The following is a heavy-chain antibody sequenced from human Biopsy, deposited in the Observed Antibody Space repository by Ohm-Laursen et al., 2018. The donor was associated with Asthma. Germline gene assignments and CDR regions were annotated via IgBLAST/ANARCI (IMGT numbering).Heavy chain of an antibody. CDR2: IYSGGTS. CDR1: GFAVSRDH. Sequence: SLRLSCAASGFAVSRDHMFWVRQAPGKGLEWVSVIYSGGTSHTTDSVRGRFTISRDYSKNTLYLQMNSLRAEDTAVYYCARDAWELQKPYAYYFDYWGQGTLVTVSS. D-gene: IGHD1-26*01. CDR3: ARDAWELQKPYAYYFDY. V-gene: IGHV3-66*02. J-gene: IGHJ4*02.